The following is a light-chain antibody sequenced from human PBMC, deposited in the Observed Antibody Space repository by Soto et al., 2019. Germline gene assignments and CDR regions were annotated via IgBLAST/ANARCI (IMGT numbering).Light chain of an antibody. V-gene: IGKV3-20*01. CDR3: QQYGSSPPIT. CDR2: GAS. J-gene: IGKJ5*01. CDR1: ERIYSAY. Sequence: EVVLTQSPGPLSLSRGESATLSCRASERIYSAYLGWYQQKPGQAPRLLIYGASSRATGIPDRFSGSGSGTDFTLTISRLEPEDFAVYYCQQYGSSPPITFGQGTRLEIK.